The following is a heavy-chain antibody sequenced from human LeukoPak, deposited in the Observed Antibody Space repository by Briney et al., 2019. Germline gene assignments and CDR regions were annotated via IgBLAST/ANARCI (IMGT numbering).Heavy chain of an antibody. CDR2: IIPIFGTA. Sequence: SVKVSCKASGGPFSSYAISWVRQAPGQGLEWMGRIIPIFGTANYAQKFQGRVTITTDESTSTAYMELSSLRSEDTAVYYCARDQFGYSSGWFDYWGQGTLVTVSS. D-gene: IGHD6-19*01. V-gene: IGHV1-69*05. CDR3: ARDQFGYSSGWFDY. J-gene: IGHJ4*02. CDR1: GGPFSSYA.